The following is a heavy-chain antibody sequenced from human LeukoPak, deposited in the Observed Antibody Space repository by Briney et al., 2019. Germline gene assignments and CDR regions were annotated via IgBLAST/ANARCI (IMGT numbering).Heavy chain of an antibody. CDR2: IKQDGSEK. V-gene: IGHV3-7*01. CDR1: GFTFSSYW. J-gene: IGHJ6*04. D-gene: IGHD2-2*01. CDR3: ARMPRGPDV. Sequence: GGSLGLSCAASGFTFSSYWMLWVRQAPGKGLEWVASIKQDGSEKYYVDSMKGRFTISRDNAKNSLYLQMNSLRAEDTAVYYCARMPRGPDVWGKGTTVTVSS.